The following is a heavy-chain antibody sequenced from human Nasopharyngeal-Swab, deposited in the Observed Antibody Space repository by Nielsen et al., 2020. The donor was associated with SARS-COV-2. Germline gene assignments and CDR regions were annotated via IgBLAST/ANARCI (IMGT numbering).Heavy chain of an antibody. J-gene: IGHJ2*01. CDR1: GFTFSDYY. D-gene: IGHD6-13*01. CDR3: AREPGYSSSWYGDWYFDL. CDR2: ISSSGNTI. Sequence: GESLKISCAASGFTFSDYYMSWIRQAPGKGLEWVSYISSSGNTIYYADSVKGRFTISRDNAKNSLYLQMNSLRAEDTAVYYCAREPGYSSSWYGDWYFDLWGRGTLVTVSS. V-gene: IGHV3-11*04.